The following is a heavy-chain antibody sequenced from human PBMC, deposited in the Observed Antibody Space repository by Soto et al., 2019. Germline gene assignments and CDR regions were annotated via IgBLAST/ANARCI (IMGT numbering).Heavy chain of an antibody. J-gene: IGHJ4*02. CDR3: AKDSYHGSGSYITPCYFDS. D-gene: IGHD3-10*01. CDR1: GFTFNNYA. V-gene: IGHV3-23*01. Sequence: EEQLLESGGGLVQPGGSLRLSCAASGFTFNNYAMSWVRQAPGKGLEWVSVISGSGQRTSYADSVKGRFTVSRDNSKNTVDLHMKSLRAEDTAVYYCAKDSYHGSGSYITPCYFDSWGQGTLITVCS. CDR2: ISGSGQRT.